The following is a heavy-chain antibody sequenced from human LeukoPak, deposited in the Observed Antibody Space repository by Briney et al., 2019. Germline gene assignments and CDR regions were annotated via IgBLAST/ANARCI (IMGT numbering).Heavy chain of an antibody. CDR1: GYSISSGYY. J-gene: IGHJ4*02. Sequence: PSETLSLTCTVSGYSISSGYYWGWIRQPPGKGLEWIGSIYHSGSTYYNPSLKSRVTISVDTSKNQFSLKLSSVTAADTAVYYCARVRGSGWYPDYWGQGTLVTVSS. CDR3: ARVRGSGWYPDY. V-gene: IGHV4-38-2*02. D-gene: IGHD6-19*01. CDR2: IYHSGST.